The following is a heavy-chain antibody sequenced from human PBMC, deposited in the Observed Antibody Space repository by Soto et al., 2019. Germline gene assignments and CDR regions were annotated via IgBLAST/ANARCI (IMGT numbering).Heavy chain of an antibody. CDR3: AKTEVVVAATGGMDV. V-gene: IGHV3-30*18. CDR1: GFTFCCYG. Sequence: RLSCAASGFTFCCYGMHWVRQAPVKRLEWVAVISYDGSNKYYADSVKGRFIISRYKSKNTLYLQMNSLRAEDTAVYDFAKTEVVVAATGGMDVWGQGTTVTVSS. J-gene: IGHJ6*02. D-gene: IGHD2-15*01. CDR2: ISYDGSNK.